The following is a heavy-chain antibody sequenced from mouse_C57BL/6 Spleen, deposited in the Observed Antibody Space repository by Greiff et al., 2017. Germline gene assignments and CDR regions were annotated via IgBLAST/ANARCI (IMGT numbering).Heavy chain of an antibody. V-gene: IGHV5-15*01. J-gene: IGHJ3*01. CDR3: ARGGITTVVGPFAY. CDR2: ISNLAYSI. Sequence: EVKLMESGGGLVQPGGSLKLSCAASGFTFSDYGMAWVRQAPRKGPEWVAFISNLAYSIYYADTVTGRFTISRENAKNTLYLEMSSLRSEDTAMYYCARGGITTVVGPFAYWGQGTLVTVSA. CDR1: GFTFSDYG. D-gene: IGHD1-1*01.